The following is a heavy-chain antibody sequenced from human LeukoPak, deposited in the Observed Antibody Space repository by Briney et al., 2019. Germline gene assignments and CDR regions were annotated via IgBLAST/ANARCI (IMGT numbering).Heavy chain of an antibody. CDR2: IYYSGST. CDR3: ARFGWDDSSGYYYGY. Sequence: SETLSLTCTVSGGSISSYYWSWIRQPPGKGLEWIGYIYYSGSTNYNPSLKSRVTISVDTSKNQFSLKLSSVTAADTAVYYCARFGWDDSSGYYYGYWGQGTLVTVSS. D-gene: IGHD3-22*01. V-gene: IGHV4-59*01. CDR1: GGSISSYY. J-gene: IGHJ4*02.